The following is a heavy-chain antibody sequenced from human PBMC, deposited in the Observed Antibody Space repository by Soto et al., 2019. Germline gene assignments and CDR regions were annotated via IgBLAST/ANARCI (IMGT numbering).Heavy chain of an antibody. V-gene: IGHV3-7*05. CDR2: IKQDGSEK. J-gene: IGHJ4*02. CDR1: GLYSGTYW. CDR3: ARDRRWVQSRTYYFDL. Sequence: EEQLVESGGGLVQPGGSLRLSCAASGLYSGTYWMSWFRQAPGKGLEWVANIKQDGSEKYYVDSVKGRFTISRDNAKNALYLQMSTLRAEDTALYFCARDRRWVQSRTYYFDLWGQGTLVIVSS. D-gene: IGHD1-1*01.